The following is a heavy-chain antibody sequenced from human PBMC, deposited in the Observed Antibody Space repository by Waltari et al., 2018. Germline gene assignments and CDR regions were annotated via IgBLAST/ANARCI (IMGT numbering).Heavy chain of an antibody. V-gene: IGHV3-9*01. CDR2: ISWNSGSI. CDR1: GFPFEDYA. Sequence: EVQLVESGGGLVQPGRSLRLSCSASGFPFEDYAMHWVRQPPGKGREWVSGISWNSGSIGYADSVKGRFTISRDNAKNSLYLQMNSLRAEDTALYYCAKDMGPLGYCSGGSCYTGIDYWGQGTLVTVSS. CDR3: AKDMGPLGYCSGGSCYTGIDY. D-gene: IGHD2-15*01. J-gene: IGHJ4*02.